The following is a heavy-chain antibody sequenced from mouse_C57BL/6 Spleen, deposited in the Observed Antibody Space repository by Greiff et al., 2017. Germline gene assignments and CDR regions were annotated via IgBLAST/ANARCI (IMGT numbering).Heavy chain of an antibody. Sequence: QVQLQQPGAELVRPGSSVKLSCKASGYTFTSYWMHWVKQRPIQGLEWIGNIDPSDSDTHYNQKFKDKATLTVDKSSSTAYMQLSSLTSEDSAVYYCASDYYGPFDYWGQGTTLTVSS. CDR2: IDPSDSDT. D-gene: IGHD1-1*01. CDR3: ASDYYGPFDY. V-gene: IGHV1-52*01. CDR1: GYTFTSYW. J-gene: IGHJ2*01.